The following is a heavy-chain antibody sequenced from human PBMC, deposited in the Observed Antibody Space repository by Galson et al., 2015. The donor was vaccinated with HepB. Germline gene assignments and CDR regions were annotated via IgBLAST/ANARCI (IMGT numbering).Heavy chain of an antibody. J-gene: IGHJ6*02. D-gene: IGHD3-9*01. V-gene: IGHV3-30*04. CDR2: ISYDGSNK. Sequence: SLRLSCAASGFTFSSYAMHWVRQAPGKGLEWVAVISYDGSNKYYADSVKGRFTISRDNSKNTLYLQMNSLRAENTAVYYCAREAKRYFDWLLKDYYYYGMDVWGQGTTVTVSS. CDR1: GFTFSSYA. CDR3: AREAKRYFDWLLKDYYYYGMDV.